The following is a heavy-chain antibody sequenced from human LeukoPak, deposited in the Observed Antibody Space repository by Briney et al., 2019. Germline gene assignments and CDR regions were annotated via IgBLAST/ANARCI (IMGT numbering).Heavy chain of an antibody. Sequence: PGGSLRLSCAASGFTFSSYGMHWVRQAPGKGLEWVAVIWYDGSNKYYADSVKGRFTISRDNSENTLYLQMNSLRAEDMALYYCARDGETTGSISSWFDYWGQGTLVAVSS. CDR1: GFTFSSYG. J-gene: IGHJ4*02. CDR3: ARDGETTGSISSWFDY. CDR2: IWYDGSNK. V-gene: IGHV3-33*01. D-gene: IGHD6-13*01.